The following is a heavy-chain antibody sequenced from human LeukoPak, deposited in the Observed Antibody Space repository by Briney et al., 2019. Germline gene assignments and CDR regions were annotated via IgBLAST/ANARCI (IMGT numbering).Heavy chain of an antibody. CDR3: ARGRPRGSSGWSPGDY. CDR1: GYTFTSYD. J-gene: IGHJ4*02. D-gene: IGHD6-19*01. CDR2: MNPNSGNT. V-gene: IGHV1-8*01. Sequence: ASVKVSCKASGYTFTSYDINWVRQATGQGLEWMGWMNPNSGNTGYAQKFQGRVTMTRNTSISTAYMELSSLRSEDTAVYYCARGRPRGSSGWSPGDYWGQGTLVTVSS.